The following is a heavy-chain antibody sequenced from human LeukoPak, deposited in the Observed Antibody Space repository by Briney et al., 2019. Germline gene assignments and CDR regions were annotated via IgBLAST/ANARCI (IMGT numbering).Heavy chain of an antibody. CDR3: AGGPQYGGSYVN. Sequence: GGSLRLSCATSGFIFSSYEMAWVRQAPGMGLEFVSYVSNSGSPMIYGDAVKGRFTISRDNSKDSVYLQMDSLRAEDTALYFCAGGPQYGGSYVNWGQGTLVTVSS. CDR1: GFIFSSYE. D-gene: IGHD1-26*01. CDR2: VSNSGSPM. V-gene: IGHV3-48*03. J-gene: IGHJ4*02.